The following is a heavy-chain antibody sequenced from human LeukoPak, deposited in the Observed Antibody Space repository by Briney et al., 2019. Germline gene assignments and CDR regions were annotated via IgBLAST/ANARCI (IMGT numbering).Heavy chain of an antibody. Sequence: SQTLSLTCAVSGGSLSSGGYSWRWIRQPPGKGLEWIGCIYHSGSTYYNPSLKSRVTISVDRSKNQFSLKLSSVTAADTAVYYCARGVPYTPWGQGTLVTVSS. J-gene: IGHJ5*02. CDR1: GGSLSSGGYS. V-gene: IGHV4-30-2*01. CDR3: ARGVPYTP. CDR2: IYHSGST.